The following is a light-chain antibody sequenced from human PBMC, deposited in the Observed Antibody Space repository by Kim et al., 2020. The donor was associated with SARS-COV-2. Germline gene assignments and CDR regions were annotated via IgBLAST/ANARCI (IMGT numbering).Light chain of an antibody. J-gene: IGLJ2*01. V-gene: IGLV3-19*01. CDR1: SLRNYY. Sequence: SSELTQDPAVSVALGQTVRITCQGDSLRNYYASWYQQKPGKAPVLVIHGKNNRPSGIPDRFSGSSSGNTASLTITGAQEEAEADYCCKVRDSWGCHEVFG. CDR3: KVRDSWGCHEV. CDR2: GKN.